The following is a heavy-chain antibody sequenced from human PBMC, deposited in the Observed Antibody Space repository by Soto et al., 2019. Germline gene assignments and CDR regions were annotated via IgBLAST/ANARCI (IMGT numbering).Heavy chain of an antibody. J-gene: IGHJ6*02. V-gene: IGHV1-2*02. Sequence: ASVKVSCKASGYTFTDYYMHWVRQAPGQGLEWMGWINPKTGGTNYVQKFQGRVTMTRDTSITTAYMELSRLRSDDTAVYYCASDGALGENYYYYGMDVWGQGTTVTVSS. CDR1: GYTFTDYY. D-gene: IGHD3-16*01. CDR3: ASDGALGENYYYYGMDV. CDR2: INPKTGGT.